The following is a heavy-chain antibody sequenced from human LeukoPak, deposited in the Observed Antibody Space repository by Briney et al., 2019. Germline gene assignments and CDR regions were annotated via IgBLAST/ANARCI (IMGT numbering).Heavy chain of an antibody. CDR2: IIPIFGTA. CDR3: ESGGEYYDYVWGSYRPHGYAFDI. CDR1: GGTFSSYA. V-gene: IGHV1-69*05. D-gene: IGHD3-16*02. J-gene: IGHJ3*02. Sequence: SVKVSCKASGGTFSSYAISWVRQAPGQGREWMGRIIPIFGTANYAQKFQGRVTITTDESTSTAYMELSRLRSEDTAVYYCESGGEYYDYVWGSYRPHGYAFDIWGQGTMVTVSS.